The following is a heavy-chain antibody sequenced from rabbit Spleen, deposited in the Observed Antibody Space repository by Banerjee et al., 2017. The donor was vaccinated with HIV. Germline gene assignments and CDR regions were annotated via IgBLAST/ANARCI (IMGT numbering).Heavy chain of an antibody. CDR1: GFDFGTYY. CDR3: ARDTSSSFSSYGMDL. CDR2: IYTGSGST. D-gene: IGHD1-1*01. V-gene: IGHV1S45*01. Sequence: QEQLVESGGGLVQPGGSLKLSCKASGFDFGTYYMSWVRQAPGKGLEWIGCIYTGSGSTYYASWAKGRFTISKTSSTTVTLQMTSLTAADTATYFCARDTSSSFSSYGMDLWGQGTLVTVS. J-gene: IGHJ6*01.